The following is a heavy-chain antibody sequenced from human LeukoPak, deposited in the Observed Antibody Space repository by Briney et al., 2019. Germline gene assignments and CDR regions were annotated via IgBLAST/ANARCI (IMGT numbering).Heavy chain of an antibody. CDR3: ARSYDTNFDY. Sequence: PSETLSLTCTVSGGSISSYYWSWIRQPPGKGLKWIAYIYYSGTTSYNPPLKSRATISVDTSKNQFSLQLSSVAAADTAVYYCARSYDTNFDYWGQGTLVTVSS. V-gene: IGHV4-59*01. CDR2: IYYSGTT. CDR1: GGSISSYY. D-gene: IGHD3-3*01. J-gene: IGHJ4*02.